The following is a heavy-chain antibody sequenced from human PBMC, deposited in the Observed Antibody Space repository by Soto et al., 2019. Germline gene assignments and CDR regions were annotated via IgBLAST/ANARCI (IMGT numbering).Heavy chain of an antibody. J-gene: IGHJ4*02. CDR3: ARSALHSSSSGIFDY. D-gene: IGHD6-6*01. CDR2: ISAYNGNT. Sequence: QVQLVQSGAEVNKPGASVKVSCKASGYTFTSYGIIWVRQAPGQGLEWMGWISAYNGNTNYAQKLQGRVTRTTDTSTSTAHIELRSLRSDDTPVYYCARSALHSSSSGIFDYWGQGTLVTVSS. CDR1: GYTFTSYG. V-gene: IGHV1-18*01.